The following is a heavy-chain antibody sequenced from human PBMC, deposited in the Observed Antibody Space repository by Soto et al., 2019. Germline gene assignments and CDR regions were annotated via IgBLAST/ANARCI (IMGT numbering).Heavy chain of an antibody. D-gene: IGHD2-2*02. CDR2: IIPIFGTA. V-gene: IGHV1-69*12. CDR1: GGTFSSYA. Sequence: QVQLVQSGAEVKKPGSSVKVSCKASGGTFSSYAISWVRQAPGQGLEWMGGIIPIFGTANYAQKFQGRVTITADESTSTAYMELSSLRSEDTDVYYCARARTYAPIYYYSYGMDVWGQGTPGTVSS. J-gene: IGHJ6*02. CDR3: ARARTYAPIYYYSYGMDV.